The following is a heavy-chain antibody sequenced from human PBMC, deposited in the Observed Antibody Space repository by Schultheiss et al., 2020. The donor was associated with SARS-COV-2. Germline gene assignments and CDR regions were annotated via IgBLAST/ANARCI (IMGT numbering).Heavy chain of an antibody. D-gene: IGHD2-15*01. Sequence: SETLSLTCTVSGGSISNSNWWSWVRQPPGKGLEWIGSIYYSGSTYYNSSLKSRVTISVDTAKNQFSLKMYTVTAADTAVYYCARGQYRGGFLQWGQGALVTVSS. J-gene: IGHJ4*02. CDR2: IYYSGST. CDR1: GGSISNSNW. V-gene: IGHV4-39*01. CDR3: ARGQYRGGFLQ.